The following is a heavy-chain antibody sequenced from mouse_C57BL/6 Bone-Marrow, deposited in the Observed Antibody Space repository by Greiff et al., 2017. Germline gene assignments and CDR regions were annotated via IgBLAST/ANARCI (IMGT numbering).Heavy chain of an antibody. Sequence: QVQLQQPGAELVKPGASVKLSCKASGYTFTSYWMHWVKQRPGRGLEWIGRIVPDSGGTKYNEKFKGKATLTVDKPSSTAYMQLSSLTSEDSAVEYCARSTTVRCAYWGQGTLVTVSA. CDR3: ARSTTVRCAY. V-gene: IGHV1-72*01. D-gene: IGHD1-1*01. J-gene: IGHJ3*01. CDR1: GYTFTSYW. CDR2: IVPDSGGT.